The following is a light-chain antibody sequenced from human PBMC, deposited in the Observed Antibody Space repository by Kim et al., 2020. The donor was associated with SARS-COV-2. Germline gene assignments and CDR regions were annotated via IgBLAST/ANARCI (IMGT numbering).Light chain of an antibody. Sequence: DIVMTQSPLSLSVTPGQPASISCKSTQTLLHSDGRTYLYWLLQKAGQSPHLLIYEVSRRISGVSERFSGSGSGTDFTLKISRVEAEDVGLYYCMQGIAHPYTFGQGTKLEIK. J-gene: IGKJ2*01. V-gene: IGKV2-29*02. CDR3: MQGIAHPYT. CDR2: EVS. CDR1: QTLLHSDGRTY.